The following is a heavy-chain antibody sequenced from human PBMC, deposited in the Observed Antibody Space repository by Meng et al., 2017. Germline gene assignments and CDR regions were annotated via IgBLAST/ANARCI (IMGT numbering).Heavy chain of an antibody. CDR2: IWYDGSNK. D-gene: IGHD6-19*01. V-gene: IGHV3-33*01. CDR3: ARVVYSSGWSFDY. CDR1: GITFSSYG. J-gene: IGHJ4*02. Sequence: GEWVVSGGGVVQPGRSVRLSCAAFGITFSSYGMHWVRQAQGKGLGWVAVIWYDGSNKYYADSVKGRFTISRDNSKNTLYLQMNSLRAEDTAVYYCARVVYSSGWSFDYWGQGTLVTVSS.